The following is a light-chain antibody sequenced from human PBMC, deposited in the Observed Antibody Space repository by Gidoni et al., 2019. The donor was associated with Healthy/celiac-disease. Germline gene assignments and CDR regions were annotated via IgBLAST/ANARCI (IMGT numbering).Light chain of an antibody. V-gene: IGKV1-39*01. CDR2: AAP. CDR3: QQSYSTPRT. J-gene: IGKJ4*01. CDR1: QSISSY. Sequence: SASVGDRVTITCRASQSISSYLNWYQQKPGKAPKLLIYAAPSLQSGVPSRFSGSGSGTDFTLTISSLQPEDFATYYCQQSYSTPRTFGGGTKVEIK.